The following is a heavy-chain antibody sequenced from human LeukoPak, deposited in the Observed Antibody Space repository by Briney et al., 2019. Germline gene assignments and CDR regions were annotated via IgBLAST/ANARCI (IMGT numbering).Heavy chain of an antibody. CDR3: ARVTMVRGVPDY. CDR2: IYYSGST. V-gene: IGHV4-59*02. CDR1: GGSVSSYY. D-gene: IGHD3-10*01. Sequence: PSETLSLTCTVYGGSVSSYYWSWIRQPPGKGLEWIGYIYYSGSTNYNPSLKSRVTISLDTSKNQFSLKLSSVTAADTAVYYCARVTMVRGVPDYWGQGTLVTVSS. J-gene: IGHJ4*02.